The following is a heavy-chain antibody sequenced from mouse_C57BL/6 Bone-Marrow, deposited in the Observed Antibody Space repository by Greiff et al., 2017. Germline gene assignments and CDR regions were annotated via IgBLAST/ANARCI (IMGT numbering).Heavy chain of an antibody. V-gene: IGHV1-64*01. D-gene: IGHD5-1*01. Sequence: VQLQQPGAELVKPGASVKLSCKASGYTFTSYWMHWVKQRPGQGLEWIGMIHPNSGSTNYNEKFKSKATLTVDKSSSTAYMQLSSLTSEDSAVYYCARLYEYRRGAMDYWGQGTSVTVSS. CDR1: GYTFTSYW. CDR3: ARLYEYRRGAMDY. CDR2: IHPNSGST. J-gene: IGHJ4*01.